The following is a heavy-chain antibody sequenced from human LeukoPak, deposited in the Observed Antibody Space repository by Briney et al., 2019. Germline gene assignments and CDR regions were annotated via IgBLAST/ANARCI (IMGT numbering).Heavy chain of an antibody. J-gene: IGHJ4*02. V-gene: IGHV1-8*03. Sequence: GASVKVSCKASGYTFHSYDIKWLRQATRHRREWMGWMNPNSVNTGYAQKFQGRVTITRNTSISTAYMELSSLRSEDTAVYYCARGRRPLSSSLYQFDYRGQGTLVTVSS. CDR3: ARGRRPLSSSLYQFDY. CDR1: GYTFHSYD. CDR2: MNPNSVNT. D-gene: IGHD6-13*01.